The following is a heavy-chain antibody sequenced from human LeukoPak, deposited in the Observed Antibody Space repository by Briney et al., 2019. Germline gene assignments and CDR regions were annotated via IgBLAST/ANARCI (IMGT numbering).Heavy chain of an antibody. CDR1: GFTFSSYG. D-gene: IGHD3-10*01. CDR3: AKASGVPWADYAFDI. V-gene: IGHV3-30*02. CDR2: IRYDGSNK. Sequence: PGGSLRLSCAASGFTFSSYGMHWVRQAPGKGLEWVAFIRYDGSNKYYADSVKGRFTISRDNSKNTLYLQMNSLRAEDTAVYYCAKASGVPWADYAFDIWGQGTMVTVSS. J-gene: IGHJ3*02.